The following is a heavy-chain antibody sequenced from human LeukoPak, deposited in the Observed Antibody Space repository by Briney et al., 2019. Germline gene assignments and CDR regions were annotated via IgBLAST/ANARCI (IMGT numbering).Heavy chain of an antibody. CDR1: GFTFSSYA. CDR2: ISYDGSNK. D-gene: IGHD3-10*01. V-gene: IGHV3-30*04. Sequence: PGRSLRLSCAASGFTFSSYAMHWVRQAPGKGLEWVAVISYDGSNKYYADSAKGRFTISRDNSKNTLYLQMNSLRAEDTAVYYCAGLLLWFGDSLEDYWGQGTLVTVSS. CDR3: AGLLLWFGDSLEDY. J-gene: IGHJ4*02.